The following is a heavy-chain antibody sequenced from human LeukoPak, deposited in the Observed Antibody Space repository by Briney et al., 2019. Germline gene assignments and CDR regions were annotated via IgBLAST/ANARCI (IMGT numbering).Heavy chain of an antibody. CDR3: TRGPIHLWLYDGVDV. CDR1: LFTFGDHA. V-gene: IGHV3-49*04. D-gene: IGHD5-18*01. CDR2: IRSKAYRGTT. J-gene: IGHJ6*02. Sequence: GRSLRLSCTASLFTFGDHAMSWVRQAPGKGVEGGGFIRSKAYRGTTEYAASVKGRFTISRDDSRSIAYLQMNSLNTEDTAVYYCTRGPIHLWLYDGVDVWGQGTTVIVSS.